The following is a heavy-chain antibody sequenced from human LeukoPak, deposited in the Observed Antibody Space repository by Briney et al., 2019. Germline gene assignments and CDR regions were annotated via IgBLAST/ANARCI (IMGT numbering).Heavy chain of an antibody. J-gene: IGHJ4*02. CDR2: TYYSGSS. CDR3: ARRPRGVAGAFDY. V-gene: IGHV4-39*01. CDR1: GGSISSSSYY. D-gene: IGHD6-19*01. Sequence: SETLSHTRIVCGGSISSSSYYWGWTPQPPERGLEGIGSTYYSGSSYYNPSLKSRVTISVDTSKNQFSLKLSSVTAADTAVYYCARRPRGVAGAFDYWGEGTLVTVHS.